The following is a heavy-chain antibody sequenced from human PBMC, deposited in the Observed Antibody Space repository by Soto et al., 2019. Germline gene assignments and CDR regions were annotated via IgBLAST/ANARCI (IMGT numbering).Heavy chain of an antibody. CDR2: IYPGDSDT. V-gene: IGHV5-51*01. D-gene: IGHD2-2*01. CDR3: PTHNYSSTSCYSYGMDV. Sequence: GESLKISCKGSGYSFTSYWIGWVRQMPGKGLEWMGIIYPGDSDTRYSPSFQGQVTISADKSISTAYLQWNSLKASDTAIYYCPTHNYSSTSCYSYGMDVWGQGTTVTVSS. J-gene: IGHJ6*02. CDR1: GYSFTSYW.